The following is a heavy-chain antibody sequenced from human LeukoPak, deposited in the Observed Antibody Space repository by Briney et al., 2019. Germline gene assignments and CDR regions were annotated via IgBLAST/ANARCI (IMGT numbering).Heavy chain of an antibody. D-gene: IGHD6-19*01. CDR3: ARAAGEQWLVTYFDY. V-gene: IGHV3-64*01. CDR2: ISSNGGST. Sequence: GGSLRLSCAASGFTFSSYAMHWVRQAPGKGLEYVSAISSNGGSTYYANSVEGRFTISRDNSKNTLYLQMGSLRAEDMAVYYCARAAGEQWLVTYFDYWGQGTLVTVSS. CDR1: GFTFSSYA. J-gene: IGHJ4*02.